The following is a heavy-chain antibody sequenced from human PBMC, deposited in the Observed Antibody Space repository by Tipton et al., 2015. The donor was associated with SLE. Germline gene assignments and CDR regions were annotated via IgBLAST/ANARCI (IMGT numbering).Heavy chain of an antibody. CDR1: GYTFTSYG. CDR2: ISAYNGNT. D-gene: IGHD2-2*02. J-gene: IGHJ6*03. CDR3: ARPVGYCSSTSCYTRDYYYYYMDV. V-gene: IGHV1-18*01. Sequence: QSGAEVKKPGASVKVSCKASGYTFTSYGISWVRQAPGQGLEWMGWISAYNGNTNYAQKLQGRVTMTTDTSTSTAYMELRSLRPDDTAVYYCARPVGYCSSTSCYTRDYYYYYMDVWGKGTTVTVSS.